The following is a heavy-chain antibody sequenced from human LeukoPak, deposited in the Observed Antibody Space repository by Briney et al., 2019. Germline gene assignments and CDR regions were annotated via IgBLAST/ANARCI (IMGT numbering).Heavy chain of an antibody. CDR2: ISDSGGI. CDR1: GFNFSNYA. J-gene: IGHJ4*02. CDR3: AQEIAPGGTPSFDF. Sequence: GGSLRLSCAASGFNFSNYAMSWVRQAPGKGLEWVSGISDSGGIYYVDSVKGRFTISRDNSKNMLHLEMNSLKVEDTAIYYCAQEIAPGGTPSFDFWGQGILVSVSS. V-gene: IGHV3-23*01. D-gene: IGHD6-13*01.